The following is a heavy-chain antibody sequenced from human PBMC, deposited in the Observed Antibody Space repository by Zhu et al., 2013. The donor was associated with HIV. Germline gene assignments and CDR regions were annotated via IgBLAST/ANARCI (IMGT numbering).Heavy chain of an antibody. J-gene: IGHJ4*02. CDR3: ARSARRYLEWSPYYFDH. CDR1: GDTFSTYA. V-gene: IGHV1-69*06. Sequence: QVQLVQSGAEVKKPGSSVKVSCKTSGDTFSTYAISWVRQAPGQGLDWMGGIIPTFGTADYAQNFQGRVSITADKSTTTVFMELNSLTSDDTAIYYCARSARRYLEWSPYYFDHWGQGSQVTVSS. D-gene: IGHD3-3*01. CDR2: IIPTFGTA.